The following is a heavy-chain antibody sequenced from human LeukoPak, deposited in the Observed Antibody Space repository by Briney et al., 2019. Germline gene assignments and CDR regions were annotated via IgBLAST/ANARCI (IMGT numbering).Heavy chain of an antibody. CDR1: GFTISSYW. CDR3: AMSTPRGVFWSGYYDGFDY. J-gene: IGHJ4*02. Sequence: PGGSLRLSCAASGFTISSYWMNWVRQAPGKGLEWVSAISGSGGSTYYADSVKGRFTISRDNSKNTLYLQMNSLRAEDTAVYYCAMSTPRGVFWSGYYDGFDYWGQGTLVTVSS. V-gene: IGHV3-23*01. D-gene: IGHD3-3*01. CDR2: ISGSGGST.